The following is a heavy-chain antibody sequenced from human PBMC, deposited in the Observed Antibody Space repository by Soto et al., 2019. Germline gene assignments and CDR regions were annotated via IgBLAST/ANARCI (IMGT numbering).Heavy chain of an antibody. CDR2: ISAYNGNT. D-gene: IGHD2-2*02. Sequence: GASVKVSCKASGYTFTSYGISWVRQAPGQGLEWMGWISAYNGNTNYAQKLQGRVTMTTDTSTSTAYMELRSLRSDDTAVYYCASSLLLYGYDAFDIWGQGTMVTVSS. CDR1: GYTFTSYG. CDR3: ASSLLLYGYDAFDI. J-gene: IGHJ3*02. V-gene: IGHV1-18*01.